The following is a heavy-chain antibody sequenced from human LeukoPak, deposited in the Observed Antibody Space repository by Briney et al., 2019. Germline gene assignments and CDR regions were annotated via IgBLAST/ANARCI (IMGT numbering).Heavy chain of an antibody. CDR1: GFTFSNYW. CDR2: INTDGSST. J-gene: IGHJ3*02. V-gene: IGHV3-74*01. D-gene: IGHD3-10*01. Sequence: GGSLRLSCAASGFTFSNYWMHWVRQAPGKGLVWVSRINTDGSSTSYADSVKGRFTISRDNAKNTLYLQMNSLRAEDTAVYYCARVGLLWFGEFDNAFDIWGQGTMVTVSS. CDR3: ARVGLLWFGEFDNAFDI.